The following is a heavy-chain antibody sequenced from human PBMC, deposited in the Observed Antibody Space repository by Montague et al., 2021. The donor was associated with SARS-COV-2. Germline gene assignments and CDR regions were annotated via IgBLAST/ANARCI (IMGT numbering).Heavy chain of an antibody. Sequence: SETLSLTCTVSGGSISTYYWSWIRQPPGKALEWIGDIYYSGSTNYNPFLKSRVTLSVDTSKNQFSLKLSSVTAADTAVYYCARDRAYGSGPGDFHYWGQGTLVTVSS. CDR3: ARDRAYGSGPGDFHY. V-gene: IGHV4-59*01. D-gene: IGHD3-10*01. J-gene: IGHJ4*02. CDR2: IYYSGST. CDR1: GGSISTYY.